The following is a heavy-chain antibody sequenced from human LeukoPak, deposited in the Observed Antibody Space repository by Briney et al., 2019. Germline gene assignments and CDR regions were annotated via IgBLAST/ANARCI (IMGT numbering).Heavy chain of an antibody. CDR1: GGSISSGSYC. V-gene: IGHV4-61*02. CDR2: IYTSGST. CDR3: ARESGASGDYDFWSGYYNWFDP. J-gene: IGHJ5*02. Sequence: PSESLSLTCTVSGGSISSGSYCWSWIRQPAGKGLEWIGRIYTSGSTNYNPSLKSRVTISVDPSKNQFSLKLSSVTAADTAVYYCARESGASGDYDFWSGYYNWFDPWGQGTLVTVSS. D-gene: IGHD3-3*01.